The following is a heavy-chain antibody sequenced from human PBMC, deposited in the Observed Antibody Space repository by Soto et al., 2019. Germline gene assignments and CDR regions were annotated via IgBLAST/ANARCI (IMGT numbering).Heavy chain of an antibody. Sequence: EVQLLESGGGLVQPGGSLRLSCAASGFTFSSYAMSWVRQAPGKGLEWVSAISGSGGSTYYADSVKGRFTISRDNSKNTRYLQMNSLRAEDTAVYYCAKDGDGEYLYYYYYMDVWGKGTTVTVSS. CDR1: GFTFSSYA. V-gene: IGHV3-23*01. J-gene: IGHJ6*03. D-gene: IGHD4-17*01. CDR3: AKDGDGEYLYYYYYMDV. CDR2: ISGSGGST.